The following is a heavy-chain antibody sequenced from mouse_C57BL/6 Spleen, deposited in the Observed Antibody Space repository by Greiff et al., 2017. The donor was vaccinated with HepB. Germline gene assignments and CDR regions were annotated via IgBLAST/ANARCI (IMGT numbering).Heavy chain of an antibody. CDR3: ARHYYYAMDY. J-gene: IGHJ4*01. CDR1: GFTFSSYA. Sequence: EVQLVESGGGLVKPGGSLKLSCAASGFTFSSYAMSWVRQTPEKRLEWVATISDGGSYTYYPDNVKGRFTISRDNAKNNLYLQMSHLKSEDTAMYYCARHYYYAMDYWGQGTSVTVSS. CDR2: ISDGGSYT. V-gene: IGHV5-4*01.